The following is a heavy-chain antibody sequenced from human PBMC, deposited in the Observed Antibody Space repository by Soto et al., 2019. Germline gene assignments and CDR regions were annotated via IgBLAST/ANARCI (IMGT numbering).Heavy chain of an antibody. CDR3: ARDVVVVPAAPGGSFDI. Sequence: SETLSLTCTVSGGSISSYDWSWIRQPPGKGLEWIGYIYYSGSTNYNPSLKSRVTISVDTSKNQFSLKLSSVTAADTAVYYCARDVVVVPAAPGGSFDIWGQGTRVT. D-gene: IGHD2-2*01. CDR2: IYYSGST. J-gene: IGHJ3*02. V-gene: IGHV4-59*01. CDR1: GGSISSYD.